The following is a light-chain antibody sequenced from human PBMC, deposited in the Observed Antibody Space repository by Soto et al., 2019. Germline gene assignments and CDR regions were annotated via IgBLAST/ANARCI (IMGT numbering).Light chain of an antibody. CDR1: SSNIGGNI. CDR2: SNN. CDR3: AAWDDSLNGYV. Sequence: QSVLTQPPSASETPGQRVTISCSGSSSNIGGNIVNWYQQLPGTAPKLLIYSNNQRPSGVPDRFSGSKSGTSASLAISGLQSEDEDDYYCAAWDDSLNGYVFGTGTKLTVL. J-gene: IGLJ1*01. V-gene: IGLV1-44*01.